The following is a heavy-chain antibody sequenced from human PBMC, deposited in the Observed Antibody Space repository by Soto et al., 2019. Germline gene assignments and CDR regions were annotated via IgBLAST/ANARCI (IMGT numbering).Heavy chain of an antibody. CDR2: IYYSGSA. J-gene: IGHJ6*02. Sequence: WTWIRQHPGKGLEWIGYIYYSGSAYYNPSLESRVTISVDTSKNQFSLNLSSLTAADTAVYYCARDRSSGYHNTNYYYAMDVWGQGTAVTVSS. CDR3: ARDRSSGYHNTNYYYAMDV. V-gene: IGHV4-31*02. D-gene: IGHD3-22*01.